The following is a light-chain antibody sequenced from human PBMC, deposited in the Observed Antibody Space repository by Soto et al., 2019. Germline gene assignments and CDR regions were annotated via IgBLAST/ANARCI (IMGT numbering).Light chain of an antibody. Sequence: QSALTQPASVSGSPGQSITISCTGTSSDVGGYIYVSWYQQHPGKAPKLMIYDVSKRPSGVPDRFSGSKSGNTASLTISGLQAEDEADYYCCSYAGSSYVFGTGTKVTVL. CDR1: SSDVGGYIY. CDR2: DVS. J-gene: IGLJ1*01. V-gene: IGLV2-11*01. CDR3: CSYAGSSYV.